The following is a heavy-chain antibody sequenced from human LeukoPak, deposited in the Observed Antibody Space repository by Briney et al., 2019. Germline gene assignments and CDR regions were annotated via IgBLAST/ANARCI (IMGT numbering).Heavy chain of an antibody. J-gene: IGHJ6*02. CDR3: AHRLNYYDRSGYAWGLDV. Sequence: GGSLRLSCAASGFTFSSYWMNWVRQAPGKGLEWVSALSGSKGNTYYADSVKGRFTISRDNSKNTLFLQMNSLRAEDTAVYYCAHRLNYYDRSGYAWGLDVWGQGTTVTVSS. CDR1: GFTFSSYW. CDR2: LSGSKGNT. D-gene: IGHD3-22*01. V-gene: IGHV3-23*01.